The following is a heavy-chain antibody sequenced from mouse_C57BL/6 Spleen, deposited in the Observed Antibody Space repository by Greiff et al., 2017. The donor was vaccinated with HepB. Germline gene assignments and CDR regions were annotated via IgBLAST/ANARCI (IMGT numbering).Heavy chain of an antibody. J-gene: IGHJ3*01. V-gene: IGHV1-55*01. CDR2: IYPGSGST. CDR3: ARRDSNYVGFAY. D-gene: IGHD2-5*01. CDR1: GYTFTSYW. Sequence: VQLQQPGAELVKPGASVKMSCKASGYTFTSYWITWVKQSPGQGLEWIGDIYPGSGSTNYNEKFKSKATLTVDTSSSTAYMQLSSLTSEDSAVYYCARRDSNYVGFAYWGQGTLVTVSA.